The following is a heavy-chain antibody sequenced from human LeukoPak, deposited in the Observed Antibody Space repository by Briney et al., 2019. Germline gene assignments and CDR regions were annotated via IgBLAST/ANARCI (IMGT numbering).Heavy chain of an antibody. Sequence: GGSLRLSCAASGFTFSSYAMHWVRQAPGKGLEWVAVISYDGSNKYYADSVKGRFTISRDNSKNTLYLQMNSLRAEDTAVYYCARGESLVTTIAYGGQGTLVTV. V-gene: IGHV3-30-3*01. D-gene: IGHD5-12*01. J-gene: IGHJ4*02. CDR3: ARGESLVTTIAY. CDR1: GFTFSSYA. CDR2: ISYDGSNK.